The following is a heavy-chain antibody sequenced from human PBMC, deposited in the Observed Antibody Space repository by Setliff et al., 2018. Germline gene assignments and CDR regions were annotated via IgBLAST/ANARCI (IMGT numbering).Heavy chain of an antibody. D-gene: IGHD3-22*01. CDR1: GGSISSSGYY. V-gene: IGHV4-39*07. CDR3: ARGDSSGYYYILFDF. Sequence: PSETLSLTCTVSGGSISSSGYYWGWIRQPPGKGLEWIGSIYYRGSTYYNPSLKSRVTMSVGASKNQFSLKLSSVTAADTAAYYCARGDSSGYYYILFDFWGQGTLVTVSS. CDR2: IYYRGST. J-gene: IGHJ4*02.